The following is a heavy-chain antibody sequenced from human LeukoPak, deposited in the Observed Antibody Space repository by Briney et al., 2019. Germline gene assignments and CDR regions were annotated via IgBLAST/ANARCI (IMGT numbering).Heavy chain of an antibody. J-gene: IGHJ4*02. D-gene: IGHD4-23*01. CDR3: ARELSGGLHY. V-gene: IGHV3-74*01. CDR2: INPGGSTT. CDR1: GLTFSSAW. Sequence: GGSLRLSCAASGLTFSSAWMNWVRQGPKNRLVWVSRINPGGSTTGYGDSVKGRFTISRDNAKNTLYLQMNSLRAEDTGVYYCARELSGGLHYWGQGTLVSVSS.